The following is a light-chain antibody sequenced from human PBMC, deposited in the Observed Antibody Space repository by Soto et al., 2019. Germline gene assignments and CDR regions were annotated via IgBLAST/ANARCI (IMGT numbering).Light chain of an antibody. CDR3: GTWDSSLSAGV. CDR1: SSNIGNNY. CDR2: DNN. V-gene: IGLV1-51*01. J-gene: IGLJ2*01. Sequence: QSALTQPPSVSAAPGQKLTISCSGSSSNIGNNYVSWYQQLPGTAPKLLIYDNNKRPSGIPDRFSGSKSGTSATLGITGLQTGDEADYYCGTWDSSLSAGVFGGGTKLTVL.